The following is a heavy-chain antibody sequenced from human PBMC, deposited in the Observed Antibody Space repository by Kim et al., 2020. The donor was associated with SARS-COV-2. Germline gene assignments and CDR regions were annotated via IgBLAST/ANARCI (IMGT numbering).Heavy chain of an antibody. Sequence: SETLSHTCAVYGESFSTYYWTWIRQSPGKGLEWIGEINDGGGTNYSPSLKSRVTISVETSKNQFSLKLRSVTAADTGVYYCARGPNWFDPWGLGTLVTVS. J-gene: IGHJ5*02. CDR1: GESFSTYY. CDR3: ARGPNWFDP. V-gene: IGHV4-34*01. CDR2: INDGGGT.